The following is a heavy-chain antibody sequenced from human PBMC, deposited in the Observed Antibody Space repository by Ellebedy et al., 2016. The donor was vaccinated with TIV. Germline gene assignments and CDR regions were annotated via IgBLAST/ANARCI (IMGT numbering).Heavy chain of an antibody. D-gene: IGHD3-9*01. V-gene: IGHV3-74*01. CDR1: GFTLSGYW. CDR3: TRESFRYFDWDL. CDR2: INTDGSST. Sequence: GESLKISCAASGFTLSGYWMHWARQVPGKGLMWVSRINTDGSSTSYADSVEGRFTITRDNAKKTLYLEMSSLRPEDTAVYYCTRESFRYFDWDLWGQGTLVTVSP. J-gene: IGHJ4*02.